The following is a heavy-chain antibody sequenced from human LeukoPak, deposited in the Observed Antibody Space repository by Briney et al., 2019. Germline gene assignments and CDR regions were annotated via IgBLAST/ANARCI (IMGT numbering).Heavy chain of an antibody. CDR1: GFTFSSYE. J-gene: IGHJ3*02. Sequence: GESLRLSCAASGFTFSSYEMNWVRQAPGKGLEWVSYISCSGRTIYYADSVKGRFTISRDNAKNSPYLQMNSLRAEDTAVYYCARLYSSSSGKAFDIWGQGTMVTVSS. CDR3: ARLYSSSSGKAFDI. V-gene: IGHV3-48*03. CDR2: ISCSGRTI. D-gene: IGHD6-6*01.